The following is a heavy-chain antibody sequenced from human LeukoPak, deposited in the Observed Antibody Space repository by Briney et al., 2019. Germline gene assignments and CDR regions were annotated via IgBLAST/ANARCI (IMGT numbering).Heavy chain of an antibody. CDR3: AKDLQYCSGGSCYLPPTGFDI. CDR2: MSGSGSNT. J-gene: IGHJ3*02. V-gene: IGHV3-23*01. D-gene: IGHD2-15*01. Sequence: PGGSLRLSCAVSGFTFSNYAMSWVRQAQGKGLEWVSGMSGSGSNTYYADSVKGRFTISRDNSKNTLSLQMNSLRAEDTAVYYCAKDLQYCSGGSCYLPPTGFDIWGQGTMVTVSS. CDR1: GFTFSNYA.